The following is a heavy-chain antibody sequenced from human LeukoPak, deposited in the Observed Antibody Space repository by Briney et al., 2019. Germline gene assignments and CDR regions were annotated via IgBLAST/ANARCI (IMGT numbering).Heavy chain of an antibody. CDR3: ARGPTTSGVGAFDY. CDR2: ISQSGTT. Sequence: SETLSLTCAVSHESFSEHYWNWIRQPPGKGLEWIGEISQSGTTHYNPSLKSRVTISVDTSENQLFLRVTSVTAADTAVYYCARGPTTSGVGAFDYWGQGTPVTVSS. CDR1: HESFSEHY. D-gene: IGHD3-3*01. V-gene: IGHV4-34*01. J-gene: IGHJ4*02.